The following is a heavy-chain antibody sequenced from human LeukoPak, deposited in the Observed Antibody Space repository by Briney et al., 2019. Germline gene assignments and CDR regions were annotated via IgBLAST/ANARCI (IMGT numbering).Heavy chain of an antibody. CDR1: GFTFSSYA. Sequence: PGGSLRLSCAASGFTFSSYAMSWVRQAPGKGLEWVSAISGSGGSTYYADSVKGRFTISRDNSKNSLHLQMNSLRAEDAAVYYCARGVAAIVLFDYWGQGTLVTVSS. J-gene: IGHJ4*02. CDR3: ARGVAAIVLFDY. D-gene: IGHD2-15*01. V-gene: IGHV3-23*01. CDR2: ISGSGGST.